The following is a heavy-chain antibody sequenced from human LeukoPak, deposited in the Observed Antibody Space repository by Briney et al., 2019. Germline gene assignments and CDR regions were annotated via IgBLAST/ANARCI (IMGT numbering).Heavy chain of an antibody. CDR1: GFTFSSYT. Sequence: GGSLRLSYAVSGFTFSSYTMNWVRQAPGKGLEWVSSITSSSSYIYYADSVKGRFTISRDNAKNSLYLQMNSLRAEDTAVYYCARDSPSGSYYYFDYWGQGTMVTVSS. CDR2: ITSSSSYI. D-gene: IGHD1-26*01. CDR3: ARDSPSGSYYYFDY. J-gene: IGHJ4*02. V-gene: IGHV3-21*01.